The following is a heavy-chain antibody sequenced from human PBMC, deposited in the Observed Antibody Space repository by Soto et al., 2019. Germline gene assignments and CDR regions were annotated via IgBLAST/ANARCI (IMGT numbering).Heavy chain of an antibody. D-gene: IGHD4-4*01. CDR1: GGSISSGDYY. Sequence: SETLSLTGTVSGGSISSGDYYWSWIRQPPGKGLEWIGYIYYSGSTYYNPSLKSRVTISVDTSKNQFSLKLSSVTAADTAVYYCARSPLGVTTTLDYWGQGTLVTV. CDR3: ARSPLGVTTTLDY. CDR2: IYYSGST. V-gene: IGHV4-30-4*01. J-gene: IGHJ4*02.